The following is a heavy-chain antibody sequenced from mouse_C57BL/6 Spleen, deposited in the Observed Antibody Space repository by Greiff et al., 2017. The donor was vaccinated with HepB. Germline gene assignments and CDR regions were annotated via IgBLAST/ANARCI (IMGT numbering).Heavy chain of an antibody. Sequence: QVQLKQSGPELVKPGASVKISCKASGYAFSSSWMNWVKQRPGKGLEWIGRIYPGDGDTNYNGKFKGKATLTADKSSSTAYMQLSSLTSEDSAVYFCARGTTVVATPMDYWGQGTSVTVSS. CDR1: GYAFSSSW. D-gene: IGHD1-1*01. CDR3: ARGTTVVATPMDY. V-gene: IGHV1-82*01. CDR2: IYPGDGDT. J-gene: IGHJ4*01.